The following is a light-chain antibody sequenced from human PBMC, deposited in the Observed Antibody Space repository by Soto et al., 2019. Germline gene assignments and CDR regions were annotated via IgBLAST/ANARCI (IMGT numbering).Light chain of an antibody. Sequence: QSALTQPASVSGSPGQSITISCTGTSSDVGGYNYVSWYQQHPGKAPKLMIYEVSNRPSGVPDRFSGSKSGNTASLTISGLQAEDEADYYCCSYAGSYTGVFGGGTQLTVL. CDR1: SSDVGGYNY. V-gene: IGLV2-11*01. J-gene: IGLJ7*01. CDR2: EVS. CDR3: CSYAGSYTGV.